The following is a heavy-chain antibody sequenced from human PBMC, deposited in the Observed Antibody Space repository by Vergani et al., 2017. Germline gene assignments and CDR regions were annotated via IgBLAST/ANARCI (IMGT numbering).Heavy chain of an antibody. J-gene: IGHJ4*02. D-gene: IGHD1-1*01. V-gene: IGHV5-51*01. CDR1: EYSFGNYW. Sequence: EVELVQSGPEMRKPGESLKISCKGSEYSFGNYWIGWVRQMPGKGLEWMGIMYPADSDTRYSPSFQGQVTISADKSISTAFLQWDSLQASDTALYYCARHTTYTDSWGQGTLVTVSS. CDR3: ARHTTYTDS. CDR2: MYPADSDT.